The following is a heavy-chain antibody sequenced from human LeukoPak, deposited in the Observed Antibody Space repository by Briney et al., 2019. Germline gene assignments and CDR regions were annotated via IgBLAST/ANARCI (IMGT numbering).Heavy chain of an antibody. V-gene: IGHV3-33*06. Sequence: PGGSLRLSCAASGFTFSSYWMSWVRQAPGKGLEWVAVIWYDGSNKYYADSVKGRFTISRDNSKNTLYLQMNSLRAEDTAVYYCAKCGADIVVVPAAGDYYYMDVWGKGTTVTVSS. CDR3: AKCGADIVVVPAAGDYYYMDV. D-gene: IGHD2-2*01. CDR2: IWYDGSNK. CDR1: GFTFSSYW. J-gene: IGHJ6*03.